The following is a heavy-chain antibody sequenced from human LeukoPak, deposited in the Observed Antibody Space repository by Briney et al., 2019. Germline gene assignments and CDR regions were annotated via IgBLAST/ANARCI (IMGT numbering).Heavy chain of an antibody. CDR1: GFTFSYHW. CDR2: IKEDGSDK. Sequence: AGGSLRLSCAASGFTFSYHWMSWVRQAPGKGLEWVANIKEDGSDKYYVDSVKGRFTISRDNAKNSLYLQMNSLRAEDTAVYYCAAGLMDVWGKGTTVTVSS. CDR3: AAGLMDV. D-gene: IGHD3/OR15-3a*01. J-gene: IGHJ6*03. V-gene: IGHV3-7*01.